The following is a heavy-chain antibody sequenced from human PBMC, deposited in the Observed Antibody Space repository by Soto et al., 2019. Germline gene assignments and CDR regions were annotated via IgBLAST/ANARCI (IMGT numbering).Heavy chain of an antibody. CDR1: GFTFSTYG. D-gene: IGHD1-1*01. CDR2: ISYHGSNR. Sequence: QVQLVESGGGVVQPGMSLRLSCAASGFTFSTYGMHWVRQAPGKGLEWVALISYHGSNRYYADSVKGRFTISRDNSKNTLYLQMNNLRADDTAIYYCVKGNDFGNYWGQGIRVTVSS. V-gene: IGHV3-30*18. J-gene: IGHJ4*02. CDR3: VKGNDFGNY.